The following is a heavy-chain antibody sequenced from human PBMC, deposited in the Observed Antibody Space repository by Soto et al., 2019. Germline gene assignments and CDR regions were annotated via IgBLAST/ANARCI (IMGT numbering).Heavy chain of an antibody. CDR1: GGSISRSSYY. D-gene: IGHD1-7*01. CDR2: MYYGGVT. J-gene: IGHJ4*02. Sequence: QLQLQESGPGLVKPSETLSLTCTVSGGSISRSSYYWGWIRQPPGKGLEWIANMYYGGVTYYNPSLKSRATISADASKNQFSLKLTSVTAGDTAIYYCTSPTELRPEGGWFWGQGTLVTVSS. V-gene: IGHV4-39*01. CDR3: TSPTELRPEGGWF.